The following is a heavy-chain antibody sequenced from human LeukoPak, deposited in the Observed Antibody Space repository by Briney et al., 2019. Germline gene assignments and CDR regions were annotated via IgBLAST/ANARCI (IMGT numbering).Heavy chain of an antibody. CDR3: AKELLLYLGFDY. CDR2: ISGSDYA. V-gene: IGHV3-23*01. J-gene: IGHJ4*02. Sequence: PGGSLRLSCAASGFTFSNYAMGWVRQAPGKGLEWVSGISGSDYAYYTDSVKGRFTISRDNSKNTLYPQTNTLRAEDTAVYYCAKELLLYLGFDYWGQGTLVTVSS. CDR1: GFTFSNYA. D-gene: IGHD3-10*01.